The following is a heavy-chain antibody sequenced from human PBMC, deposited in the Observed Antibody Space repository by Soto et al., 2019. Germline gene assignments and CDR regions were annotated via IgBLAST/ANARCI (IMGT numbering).Heavy chain of an antibody. D-gene: IGHD5-12*01. CDR1: GGTFSSYA. CDR2: IIPIFGTA. V-gene: IGHV1-69*06. Sequence: SGKASGGTFSSYAISWVRQAPGQGLEWMGGIIPIFGTANYAQKFQGRVTITADKSTSTAYMELSSLRSEDTAVYYCARDREMATSTGDAFDIWGQGTMVTVSS. J-gene: IGHJ3*02. CDR3: ARDREMATSTGDAFDI.